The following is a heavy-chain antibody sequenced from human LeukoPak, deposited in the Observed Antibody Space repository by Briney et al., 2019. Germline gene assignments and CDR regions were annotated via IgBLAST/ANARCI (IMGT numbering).Heavy chain of an antibody. J-gene: IGHJ4*02. CDR1: GYTFTSCY. V-gene: IGHV1-46*01. CDR3: ARDRVSPYYYGSGSYYKSGGFDY. CDR2: INPSGGST. D-gene: IGHD3-10*01. Sequence: GASVKVSCKASGYTFTSCYMHWVRQAPGQGLGWMGIINPSGGSTSYAQKFQGRVTMTRDTSTSTVDMELSSLRSEDTAVYYCARDRVSPYYYGSGSYYKSGGFDYWGQGTLVTVSS.